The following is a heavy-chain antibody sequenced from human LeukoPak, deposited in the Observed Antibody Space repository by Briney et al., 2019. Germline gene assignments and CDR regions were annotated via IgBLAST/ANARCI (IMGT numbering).Heavy chain of an antibody. Sequence: SETLSLTCTVSGDSLRSSYWSWIRQPPGETLEWVGYIYYSGSANYNPSLTDRVSMSVDTSKNQLSLRLSSVTAADTAVYYCARERGGQRTGQFDQWGQGILVTVSS. CDR2: IYYSGSA. J-gene: IGHJ4*02. D-gene: IGHD1-1*01. V-gene: IGHV4-59*01. CDR3: ARERGGQRTGQFDQ. CDR1: GDSLRSSY.